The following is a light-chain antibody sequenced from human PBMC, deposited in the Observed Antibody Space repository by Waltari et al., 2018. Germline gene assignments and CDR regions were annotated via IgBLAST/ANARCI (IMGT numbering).Light chain of an antibody. Sequence: EIVLTQSPATLSLSPGERAILPCRASQSVSSYLAWYQQKPGQAPRLLIYDASNRATGIPARFSGSGSGTDFTLTISSLEPEDFAVYYCQQRSNWPPLTFGQGTRLEIK. J-gene: IGKJ5*01. CDR3: QQRSNWPPLT. CDR1: QSVSSY. V-gene: IGKV3-11*01. CDR2: DAS.